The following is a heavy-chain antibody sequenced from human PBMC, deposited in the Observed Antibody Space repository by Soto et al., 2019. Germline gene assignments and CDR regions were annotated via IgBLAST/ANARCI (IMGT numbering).Heavy chain of an antibody. J-gene: IGHJ3*02. CDR2: ISYDGSDK. CDR3: ARYIVMVSATYAFDI. D-gene: IGHD2-21*02. V-gene: IGHV3-30-3*01. CDR1: GFTFSSYA. Sequence: QVQLVESGGGVVQPGRSLRLSCAASGFTFSSYAMHWVRQAPGKGLEWVAVISYDGSDKYDADSVKGRFTNSRDNSKNTRYRQMNSLRSEDTAVYYCARYIVMVSATYAFDIWCQGTMVTVSS.